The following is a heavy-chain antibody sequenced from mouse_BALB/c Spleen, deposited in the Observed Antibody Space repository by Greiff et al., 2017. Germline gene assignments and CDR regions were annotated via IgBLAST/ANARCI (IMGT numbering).Heavy chain of an antibody. V-gene: IGHV14-4*02. CDR3: NAGGNPWFAY. D-gene: IGHD2-1*01. CDR1: GFNIKGYY. J-gene: IGHJ3*01. CDR2: IDPENGDT. Sequence: VQLQQSGAELVRSGASVKLSCTASGFNIKGYYMHWVKQRPEQGLEWIGWIDPENGDTEYAPKFQGKATMTADTSSNTAYLQLSSLTSEDTAVYYCNAGGNPWFAYWGQGTLVTVSA.